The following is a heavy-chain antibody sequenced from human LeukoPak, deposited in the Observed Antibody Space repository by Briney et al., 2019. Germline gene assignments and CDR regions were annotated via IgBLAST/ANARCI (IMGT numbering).Heavy chain of an antibody. CDR2: MYYRGNT. D-gene: IGHD1-7*01. J-gene: IGHJ4*02. CDR3: ARLYGNYQNYFDY. Sequence: KSSETLSLTCTVSGGSISTITYYWGWIRRPPGKGLEWVGHMYYRGNTFYNPSLKSRVTISVDTSKNQFSLKLRSVTAADTAVYYCARLYGNYQNYFDYWGQGTLVTVSS. CDR1: GGSISTITYY. V-gene: IGHV4-39*07.